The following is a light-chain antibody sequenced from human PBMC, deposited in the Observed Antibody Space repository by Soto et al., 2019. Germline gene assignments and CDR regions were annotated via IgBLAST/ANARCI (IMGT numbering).Light chain of an antibody. Sequence: EIVLTQSPGTLSLSPGERATLSCRASQSVSSSYLAWYQQKPGQAPRLLIYGASSRATGIPDRFSGSGSGTDFNLTISRLEPEDFAVYSCQPYGRSLTFGGGTKVDIK. CDR1: QSVSSSY. CDR3: QPYGRSLT. V-gene: IGKV3-20*01. J-gene: IGKJ4*01. CDR2: GAS.